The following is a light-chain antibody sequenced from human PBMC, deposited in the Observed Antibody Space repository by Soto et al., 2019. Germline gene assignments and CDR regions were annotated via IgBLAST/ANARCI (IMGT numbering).Light chain of an antibody. V-gene: IGKV1-9*01. CDR1: DDITNY. CDR3: QQLSRYPST. Sequence: IQLTQSPSSLSASVGDRVTVTCRASDDITNYLAWYQQKAGKAPKLLIYDASTLYSGVPSRFSGSGSGTDFTLTISDLQPEDFATYYCQQLSRYPSTFGGGTKVEIK. J-gene: IGKJ4*01. CDR2: DAS.